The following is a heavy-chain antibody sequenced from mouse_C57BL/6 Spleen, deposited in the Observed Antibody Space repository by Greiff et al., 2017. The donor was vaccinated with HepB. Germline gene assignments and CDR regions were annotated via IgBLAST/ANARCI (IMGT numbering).Heavy chain of an antibody. Sequence: DXQLVESGGGLVQPKGSLKLSCAASGFTFNTYAMHWVRQAPGKGLEWVARIRSKSSNYATYYADSVKDRFTISRDDSQSMLYLQMNNLKTEDTAMYYCVRYIYYDYDDVHFDYWGQGTTLTVSS. CDR1: GFTFNTYA. J-gene: IGHJ2*01. D-gene: IGHD2-4*01. CDR3: VRYIYYDYDDVHFDY. V-gene: IGHV10-3*01. CDR2: IRSKSSNYAT.